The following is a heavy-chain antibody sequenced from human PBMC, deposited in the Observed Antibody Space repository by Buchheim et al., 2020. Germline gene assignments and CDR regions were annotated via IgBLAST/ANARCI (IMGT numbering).Heavy chain of an antibody. D-gene: IGHD1-26*01. CDR2: ISSSSGYI. CDR3: ARDRPDSESYYYAQWSDAFDI. J-gene: IGHJ3*02. V-gene: IGHV3-21*01. CDR1: GITFTSHS. Sequence: EVQLVESGGGLVKPGGSLRLSCAASGITFTSHSMNWVRQAPGKGLEWVSSISSSSGYIYYADSVKGRFTISRDNAKNSLYLQMNSLRAEDTAVYYCARDRPDSESYYYAQWSDAFDIWGQGT.